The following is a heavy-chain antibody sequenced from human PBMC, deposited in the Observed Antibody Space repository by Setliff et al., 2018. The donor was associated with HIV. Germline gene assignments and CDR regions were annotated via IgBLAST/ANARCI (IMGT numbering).Heavy chain of an antibody. V-gene: IGHV3-7*01. CDR3: ARKLRPGHGVDV. Sequence: SGGSLRLSCAASGFTFSRYWMSWVRQAPGKGLEWVANINQDGSEKYYVDSVKGRFTISGDNAKNALYLQMNSLRADDTAVYYCARKLRPGHGVDVWGQGTTVTVSS. CDR1: GFTFSRYW. CDR2: INQDGSEK. D-gene: IGHD3-10*01. J-gene: IGHJ6*02.